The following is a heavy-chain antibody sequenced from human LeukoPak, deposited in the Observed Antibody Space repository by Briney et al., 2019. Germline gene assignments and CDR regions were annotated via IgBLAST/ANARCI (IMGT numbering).Heavy chain of an antibody. Sequence: GESLKISCKGSGYSFGTSYWIGWVRQMPGKGLEWMGIIYPGDSDTRYSPSFQGQVTISADKSISTAYLQWSSLKASDTAMYYCASAYSGSLDAFDIWGQGTMVTVSS. CDR1: GYSFGTSYW. J-gene: IGHJ3*02. CDR3: ASAYSGSLDAFDI. D-gene: IGHD1-26*01. V-gene: IGHV5-51*01. CDR2: IYPGDSDT.